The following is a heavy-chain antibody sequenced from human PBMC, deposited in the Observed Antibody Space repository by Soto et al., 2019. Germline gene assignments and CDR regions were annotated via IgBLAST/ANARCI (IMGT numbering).Heavy chain of an antibody. CDR2: INPASGHT. CDR1: EYTFTTYA. CDR3: GRSVVGATGEILFNAMDV. J-gene: IGHJ6*02. Sequence: QVPLVQSGAEVKKPGSSVKVSCKASEYTFTTYALHWVRQAPGQRPEWMGWINPASGHTKYSKKFQDRVTITRDTSASTGYMELSSLRSEDTAVYYCGRSVVGATGEILFNAMDVWGQGTTVTVSS. D-gene: IGHD1-26*01. V-gene: IGHV1-3*01.